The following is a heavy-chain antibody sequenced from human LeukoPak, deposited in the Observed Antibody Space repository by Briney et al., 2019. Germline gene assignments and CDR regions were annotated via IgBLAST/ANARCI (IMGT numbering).Heavy chain of an antibody. J-gene: IGHJ4*02. CDR2: INSDGSST. CDR1: GFTFSSYW. CDR3: AREDIVVVPAMGY. V-gene: IGHV3-74*01. Sequence: GGSLRLSCAASGFTFSSYWMHWVRQAPGKGLVWVSRINSDGSSTSYADSVKGRFTISRDNAKNTLYLQMNSLRAEDTAVYYCAREDIVVVPAMGYWGQGTLVTVSP. D-gene: IGHD2-2*01.